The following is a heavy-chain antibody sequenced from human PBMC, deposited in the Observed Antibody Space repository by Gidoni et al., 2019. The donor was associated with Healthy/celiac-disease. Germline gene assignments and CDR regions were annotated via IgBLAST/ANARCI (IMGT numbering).Heavy chain of an antibody. D-gene: IGHD2-2*01. CDR2: IGNAGDT. CDR3: ARAGYCTSTSCYLDY. V-gene: IGHV3-13*04. Sequence: EVQLVESGGGLVQPGGSLSLSCAGSGFSFSRYGMLWVRQPTGKSLEWVSGIGNAGDTFYADSVKGRFTVSRENAKNSLYLQMNSLSAGDTAMYYCARAGYCTSTSCYLDYWGQGTLVTVSS. CDR1: GFSFSRYG. J-gene: IGHJ4*02.